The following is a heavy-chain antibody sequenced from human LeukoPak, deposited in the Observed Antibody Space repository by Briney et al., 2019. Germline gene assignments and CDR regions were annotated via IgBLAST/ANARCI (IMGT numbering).Heavy chain of an antibody. J-gene: IGHJ4*02. CDR2: ISGSGGST. CDR3: AKTVGYGDYVGYFDY. V-gene: IGHV3-23*01. CDR1: GFTFSSYA. Sequence: GGSLRPSCAASGFTFSSYAMSWVRQAPGKGLEWVSAISGSGGSTYYADSVKGRFTISRDNSKNTLYLQMNSLRAEDTAVYYCAKTVGYGDYVGYFDYWGQGTLVTVSS. D-gene: IGHD4-17*01.